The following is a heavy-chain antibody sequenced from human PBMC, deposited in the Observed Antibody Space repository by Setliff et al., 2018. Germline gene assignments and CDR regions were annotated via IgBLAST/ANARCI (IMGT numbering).Heavy chain of an antibody. CDR2: ISYDTTKT. Sequence: PGGSLRLSCAASGFNFGAYVMHWVRQAPGKGLEWVALISYDTTKTYYADSLEGRFTISRDNSRNTLYLQMNSLRGEDTAVYYCARDRIGPYLSYMDGWGKGTTVTVSS. CDR3: ARDRIGPYLSYMDG. CDR1: GFNFGAYV. V-gene: IGHV3-30-3*01. D-gene: IGHD2-21*01. J-gene: IGHJ6*03.